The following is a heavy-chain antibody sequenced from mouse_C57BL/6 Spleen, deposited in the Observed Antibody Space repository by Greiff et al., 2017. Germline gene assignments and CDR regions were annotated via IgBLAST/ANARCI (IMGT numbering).Heavy chain of an antibody. Sequence: EVKLEESGPGLVKPSQSLSLTCSVTGYSITSGYYWNWIRQFPGNKLEWMGYISYDGSNNYNPSLKNRISITRDTSKNQFFLKLNSVTTEDTATYYCARRYDYDGYYAMDYWGQGTSVTVSS. CDR3: ARRYDYDGYYAMDY. CDR2: ISYDGSN. V-gene: IGHV3-6*01. J-gene: IGHJ4*01. CDR1: GYSITSGYY. D-gene: IGHD2-4*01.